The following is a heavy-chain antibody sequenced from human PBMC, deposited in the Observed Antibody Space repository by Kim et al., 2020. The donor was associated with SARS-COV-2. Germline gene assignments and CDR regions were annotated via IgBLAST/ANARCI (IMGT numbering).Heavy chain of an antibody. CDR3: ARDPTGSPGAFDV. Sequence: GYADSVKGRFTSSRQNAKNSLYLQMNSLRDEDTALYYCARDPTGSPGAFDVWGQGTMVTVSS. J-gene: IGHJ3*01. V-gene: IGHV3-20*03.